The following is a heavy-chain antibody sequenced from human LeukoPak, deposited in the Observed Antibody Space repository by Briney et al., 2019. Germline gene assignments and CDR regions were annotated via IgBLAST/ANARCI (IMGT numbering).Heavy chain of an antibody. CDR2: ISGSGGST. CDR3: ARVHYYYYMDV. CDR1: GFTFSSYA. V-gene: IGHV3-23*01. J-gene: IGHJ6*03. Sequence: PGGSLRLSCAASGFTFSSYAMSWLRQAPGKGLEWVSAISGSGGSTYYADSVRGRFTISRDNAKNSLYLQMNSLGADDTAVYYCARVHYYYYMDVWGKGTTVTVSS.